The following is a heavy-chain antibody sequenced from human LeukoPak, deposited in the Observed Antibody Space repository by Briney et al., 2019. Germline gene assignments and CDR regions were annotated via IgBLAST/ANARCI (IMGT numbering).Heavy chain of an antibody. CDR1: GYTFTSYD. D-gene: IGHD2-2*01. CDR2: MNPNSGNT. Sequence: ASVKVSCKASGYTFTSYDINWVRQATGQGLEWMGWMNPNSGNTGYAQKFQGRVTMTRNTSISTAYMELSSLRSEDTAVYYCARDCSSTSCSYWGFDYWGRGTLVTVSS. CDR3: ARDCSSTSCSYWGFDY. V-gene: IGHV1-8*01. J-gene: IGHJ4*02.